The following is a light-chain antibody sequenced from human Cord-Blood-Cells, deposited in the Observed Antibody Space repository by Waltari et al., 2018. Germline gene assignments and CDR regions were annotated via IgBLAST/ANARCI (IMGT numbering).Light chain of an antibody. J-gene: IGKJ1*01. Sequence: IVMTKSPATLSVSPGERATLSCRASQSVSSNLAWYQQKPGQAPRLLIYGASTRSTGIPASCSGSGSGTEFTLTISSLQSEDFAVYYGQQYNNWPPWTFGQGTKVEIK. CDR1: QSVSSN. CDR3: QQYNNWPPWT. CDR2: GAS. V-gene: IGKV3-15*01.